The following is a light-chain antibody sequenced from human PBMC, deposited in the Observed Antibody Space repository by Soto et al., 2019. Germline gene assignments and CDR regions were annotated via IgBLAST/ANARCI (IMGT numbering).Light chain of an antibody. Sequence: EIVLTQSPGTLSLSPGERATLSCRASQSVISTDLAWYQQKPGQAPRLPVYAASSRASGIPDRFSGSGSGTDFTLTISRLEPEDFAVYYCQQYGTSPPDFGGGTKV. CDR2: AAS. V-gene: IGKV3-20*01. J-gene: IGKJ4*01. CDR3: QQYGTSPPD. CDR1: QSVISTD.